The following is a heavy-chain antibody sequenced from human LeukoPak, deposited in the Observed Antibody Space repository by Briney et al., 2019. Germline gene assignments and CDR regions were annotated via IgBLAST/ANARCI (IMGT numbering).Heavy chain of an antibody. D-gene: IGHD1-1*01. CDR3: ARDRGTWNDDGFDY. CDR1: GGSFSGYY. Sequence: PSETLSLTCAVYGGSFSGYYWSWIRQPPGKGLEWIVEINHSGSTNYNPSLKSRATMSVDTSKNQFSLKLSSVTAADTAVYYCARDRGTWNDDGFDYWGQGTLVTVSS. CDR2: INHSGST. J-gene: IGHJ4*02. V-gene: IGHV4-34*01.